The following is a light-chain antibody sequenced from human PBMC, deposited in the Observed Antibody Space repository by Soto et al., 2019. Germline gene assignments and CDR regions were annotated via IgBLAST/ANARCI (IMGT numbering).Light chain of an antibody. CDR2: EAS. V-gene: IGKV1-5*01. J-gene: IGKJ1*01. CDR1: QNIRGW. CDR3: QQYDSYAPT. Sequence: DIQMTQSPSTLSAFVGDRVTITCRASQNIRGWLAWYQQRPGKAPDLLIIEASRLEGGVPSRFSGSGSGTEFTLTIGSLQPDDFAAYYCQQYDSYAPTFGQGTRVEFK.